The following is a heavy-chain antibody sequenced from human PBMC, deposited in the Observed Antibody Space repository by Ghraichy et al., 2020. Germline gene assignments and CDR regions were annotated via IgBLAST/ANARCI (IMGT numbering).Heavy chain of an antibody. V-gene: IGHV3-21*01. CDR2: ISSSSSYI. J-gene: IGHJ4*02. Sequence: GALRLSCAASGFTFSSYSMNWVRQAPGKGLEWVSSISSSSSYIYYADSVKGRFTISRDNAKNSLYLQMNSLRAEDTAVYYCARRAVAYNFDYWGQGTLVTVSS. CDR1: GFTFSSYS. CDR3: ARRAVAYNFDY. D-gene: IGHD6-19*01.